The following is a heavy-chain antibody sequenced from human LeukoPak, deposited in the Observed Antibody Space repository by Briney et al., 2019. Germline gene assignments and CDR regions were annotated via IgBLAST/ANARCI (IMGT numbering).Heavy chain of an antibody. D-gene: IGHD5-18*01. CDR1: GFTFSSYA. CDR2: ISSSGSTI. CDR3: ARETRGYSYGTFDY. Sequence: QPGGSLRLSCAASGFTFSSYAMSWVRQAPGKGLEWVSYISSSGSTIYYADSVKGRFTISRDNAKNSLYLQMNSLRAEDTAVYYCARETRGYSYGTFDYWGQGTPVTVSS. V-gene: IGHV3-48*04. J-gene: IGHJ4*02.